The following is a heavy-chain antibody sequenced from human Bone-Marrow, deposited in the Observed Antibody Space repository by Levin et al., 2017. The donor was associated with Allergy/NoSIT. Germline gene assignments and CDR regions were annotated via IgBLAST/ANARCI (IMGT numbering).Heavy chain of an antibody. Sequence: PGGSLRLSCAASGFTFRNYDMDWGRQAPGKGLEWVADISYDESNRYYADSVKGRFTISRDNSKNTLYMQMNTLSAEATAVYYCAKGGHYGSATYYTGHFDPWGQVTLVTVSS. J-gene: IGHJ5*02. D-gene: IGHD3-10*01. CDR2: ISYDESNR. CDR1: GFTFRNYD. V-gene: IGHV3-30*18. CDR3: AKGGHYGSATYYTGHFDP.